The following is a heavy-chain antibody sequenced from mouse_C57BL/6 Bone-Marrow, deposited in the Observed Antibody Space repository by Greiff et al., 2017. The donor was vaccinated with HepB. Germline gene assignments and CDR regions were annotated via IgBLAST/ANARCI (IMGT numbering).Heavy chain of an antibody. D-gene: IGHD3-2*02. V-gene: IGHV6-6*01. CDR2: IRNKANNHAT. CDR3: TLRSSGYGAMDY. J-gene: IGHJ4*01. Sequence: EVKLVESGGGLVQPGGSMKLSCAASGFTFSDAWMDWVRQSPEKGLEWVAEIRNKANNHATYYAESVKGRFTISRDDSKSSVYLQMNSLRAEDTGIDYCTLRSSGYGAMDYWGQGTSVTVSS. CDR1: GFTFSDAW.